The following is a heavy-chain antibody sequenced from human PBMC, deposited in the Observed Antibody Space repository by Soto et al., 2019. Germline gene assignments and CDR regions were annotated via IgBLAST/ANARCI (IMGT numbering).Heavy chain of an antibody. Sequence: PGGFLRLSCAASGFTFNRHGMSWVRQVPGKGLEWVAVISYDGGNKYYADSMEGRFTISRDNSMNTLYLQMNSLRSEDTAVYYCARVNWNYSDYWGQGTLVTVSS. V-gene: IGHV3-30*03. CDR2: ISYDGGNK. J-gene: IGHJ4*02. CDR3: ARVNWNYSDY. D-gene: IGHD1-20*01. CDR1: GFTFNRHG.